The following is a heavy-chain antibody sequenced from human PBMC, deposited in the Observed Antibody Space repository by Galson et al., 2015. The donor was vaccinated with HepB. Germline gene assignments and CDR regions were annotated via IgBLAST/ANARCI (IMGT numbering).Heavy chain of an antibody. CDR2: ISYDGSNK. CDR1: GFTFSSYA. D-gene: IGHD2-2*01. Sequence: SLRLSCAASGFTFSSYAMHWVRQAPGKGLEWVAVISYDGSNKYYADSVKGRFTISRDNPKNTLYLQMNSLRAEDTAVYYCARDRFYCSSTSCYYYYYGMDVWGQGTTVTVSS. J-gene: IGHJ6*02. V-gene: IGHV3-30-3*01. CDR3: ARDRFYCSSTSCYYYYYGMDV.